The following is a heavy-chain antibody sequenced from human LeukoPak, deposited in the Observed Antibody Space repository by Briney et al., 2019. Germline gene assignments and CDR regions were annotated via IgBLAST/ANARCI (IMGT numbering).Heavy chain of an antibody. CDR2: ISSSSSYI. D-gene: IGHD3-3*01. CDR3: ARVGGNDFWSGYPEY. Sequence: AGGSLRLSCAASGFTFSSYSMNWVRQAPGKGLEWVSSISSSSSYIYYADSVKGRFTISRDNAKNSLYLQMNSLRAEDTAVYYCARVGGNDFWSGYPEYWGQGTLVTVSS. J-gene: IGHJ4*02. V-gene: IGHV3-21*01. CDR1: GFTFSSYS.